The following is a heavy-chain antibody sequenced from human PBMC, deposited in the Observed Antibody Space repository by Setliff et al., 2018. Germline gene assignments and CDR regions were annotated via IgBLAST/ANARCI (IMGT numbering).Heavy chain of an antibody. Sequence: GGSLRLSCAASGFTFSSYSMNWVRQAPGKGLEWVSSISSSSSYIYYADSVKGRFTISRDNAKNSLYPQMNSLRAEDTAVYYCARGSGSYFGYYIDYWGQGTLVTVSS. J-gene: IGHJ4*02. CDR2: ISSSSSYI. V-gene: IGHV3-21*01. CDR3: ARGSGSYFGYYIDY. CDR1: GFTFSSYS. D-gene: IGHD1-26*01.